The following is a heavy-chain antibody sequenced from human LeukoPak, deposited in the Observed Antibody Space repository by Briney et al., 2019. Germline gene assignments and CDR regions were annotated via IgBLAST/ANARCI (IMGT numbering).Heavy chain of an antibody. CDR3: ASGPVVTAITLNIDWYFDL. J-gene: IGHJ2*01. V-gene: IGHV1-69*05. D-gene: IGHD2-21*02. CDR1: GGTFSSYA. Sequence: SVKVSXKASGGTFSSYAISWVRQAPGQGLEWMGGIIPIFGTANYAQKFQGRVTITTDESTSTAYMELSSLRSEDTAVYYCASGPVVTAITLNIDWYFDLWGRGTLVTVSS. CDR2: IIPIFGTA.